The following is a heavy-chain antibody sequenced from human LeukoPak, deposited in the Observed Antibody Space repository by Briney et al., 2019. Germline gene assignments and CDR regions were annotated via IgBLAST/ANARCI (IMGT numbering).Heavy chain of an antibody. V-gene: IGHV1-69*04. Sequence: SVKVSCKASAGTFSSYAICWVRHTPGQGLVRMGKILPILGRANNAQKSQGRVTITADKATSTAYSVLSTLRSEITAVYYCARDLRPYSRGWPRHSTDVGGQGTTVTVSS. D-gene: IGHD6-19*01. J-gene: IGHJ6*02. CDR2: ILPILGRA. CDR3: ARDLRPYSRGWPRHSTDV. CDR1: AGTFSSYA.